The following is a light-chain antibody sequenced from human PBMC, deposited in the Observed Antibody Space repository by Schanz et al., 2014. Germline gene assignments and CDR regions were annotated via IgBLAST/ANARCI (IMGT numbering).Light chain of an antibody. CDR2: DVS. CDR1: SSDVGGYNY. J-gene: IGLJ3*02. V-gene: IGLV2-14*01. CDR3: SSYTGSSTQV. Sequence: QSALTQPPSASGSPGQSVTISCTGTSSDVGGYNYVSWYQQHPGKAPKVMIYDVSNRPSGVSDRFSGSKSGNTASLTISGLQAEDEADYYCSSYTGSSTQVFGGGTKLTVL.